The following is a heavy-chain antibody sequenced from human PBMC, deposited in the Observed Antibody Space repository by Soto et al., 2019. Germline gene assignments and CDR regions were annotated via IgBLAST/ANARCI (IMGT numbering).Heavy chain of an antibody. CDR2: ISAYNGNT. J-gene: IGHJ4*02. Sequence: QVQLVQSGAEVKKPGASVKVSCKASGYTFSSYFISWVRQAPGQGLEWMGWISAYNGNTNYAQNLQGRVTMTTDTSTSTADMELRSPKSDDTAVYYCARDLPPVDYWGQGTLVTVSS. CDR1: GYTFSSYF. CDR3: ARDLPPVDY. V-gene: IGHV1-18*01.